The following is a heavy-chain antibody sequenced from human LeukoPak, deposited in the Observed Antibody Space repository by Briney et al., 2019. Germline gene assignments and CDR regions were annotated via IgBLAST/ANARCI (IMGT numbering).Heavy chain of an antibody. CDR3: ASLYYYDSSGYSNYFDY. Sequence: SETLSLTCTVSGGSISSSSYYWGWIRQPPGKGLEWIGYIYYSGSTNYNPSLKSRVTISVDTSKNQFSLKLSSVTAADTAVYYCASLYYYDSSGYSNYFDYWGQGTLVTVSS. J-gene: IGHJ4*02. V-gene: IGHV4-61*05. CDR1: GGSISSSSYY. D-gene: IGHD3-22*01. CDR2: IYYSGST.